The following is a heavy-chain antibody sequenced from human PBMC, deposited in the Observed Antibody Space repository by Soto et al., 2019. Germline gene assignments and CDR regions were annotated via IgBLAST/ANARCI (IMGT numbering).Heavy chain of an antibody. D-gene: IGHD2-21*01. CDR2: IYHSVST. Sequence: SWSWIRQPPGKGLEWIGYIYHSVSTYYNPSLKSRVTISVDRSKNQFSLKLSSVTAADTAVYFCARIPGPWGQGTLVTVSS. CDR1: S. J-gene: IGHJ5*02. CDR3: ARIPGP. V-gene: IGHV4-30-2*01.